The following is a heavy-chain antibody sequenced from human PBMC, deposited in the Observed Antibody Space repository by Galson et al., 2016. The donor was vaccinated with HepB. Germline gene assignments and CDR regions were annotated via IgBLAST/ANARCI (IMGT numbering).Heavy chain of an antibody. D-gene: IGHD6-19*01. CDR1: GLTFSRFW. CDR2: IGGSGGSI. V-gene: IGHV3-23*01. CDR3: ARIRRSDWYLHAALGWFDP. Sequence: SLRLSCAASGLTFSRFWMHRVRQAPGKGLEWVSGIGGSGGSINYADSVKGRFTISRDNPKNTLYLQMNSLRAEDTAVYYCARIRRSDWYLHAALGWFDPWGQGTLVTVSS. J-gene: IGHJ5*02.